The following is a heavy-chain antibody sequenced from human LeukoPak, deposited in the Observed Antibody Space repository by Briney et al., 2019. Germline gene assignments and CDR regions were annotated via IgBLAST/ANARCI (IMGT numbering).Heavy chain of an antibody. CDR2: IKSKTDGGTT. V-gene: IGHV3-15*01. J-gene: IGHJ4*02. Sequence: SGGSLRLSCAASGFTFSDAWMSWVRQAPGKGLEWVGRIKSKTDGGTTDYAAPVKGRFTISRDDSKNTLYLQMNSLKTEDTAVYYCTSMLPDSGSYSFDYWGQGTLVTVSS. CDR1: GFTFSDAW. CDR3: TSMLPDSGSYSFDY. D-gene: IGHD1-26*01.